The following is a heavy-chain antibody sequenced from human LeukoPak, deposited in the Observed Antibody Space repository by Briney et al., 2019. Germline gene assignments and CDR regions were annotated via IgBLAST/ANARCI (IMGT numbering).Heavy chain of an antibody. Sequence: PGGSLRLSCSASGFTFSSYAMHWVRQAPGKGLEYVSAISSNGGSTYYADSVKGRFIISRDNSKNALYLQMNSLRAEDTAVYYCARDTTYGSGDHGRFDIWCQGRMVTVSS. CDR3: ARDTTYGSGDHGRFDI. CDR2: ISSNGGST. V-gene: IGHV3-64*04. CDR1: GFTFSSYA. J-gene: IGHJ3*02. D-gene: IGHD6-19*01.